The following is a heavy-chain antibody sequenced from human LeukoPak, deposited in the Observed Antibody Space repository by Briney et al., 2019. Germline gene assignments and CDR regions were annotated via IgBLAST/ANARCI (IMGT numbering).Heavy chain of an antibody. CDR1: GYTFTDYN. CDR3: ARGAYYDFWSGYYTGRASYYYYMDV. V-gene: IGHV1-18*01. CDR2: ISPYNGNT. D-gene: IGHD3-3*01. J-gene: IGHJ6*03. Sequence: ASVKVSCKASGYTFTDYNLHWVRQAPGQGLEWMGWISPYNGNTNYAQKFQGRVTLTTDTSTSTAYMELRSLRSEDTAVYYCARGAYYDFWSGYYTGRASYYYYMDVWGKGTTVTVSS.